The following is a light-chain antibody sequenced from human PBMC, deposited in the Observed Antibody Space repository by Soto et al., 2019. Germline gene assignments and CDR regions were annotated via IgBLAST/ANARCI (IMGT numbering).Light chain of an antibody. Sequence: QSALTQPASVSGSPGQSITISCTGTSSDVGGYNYISWYQQHRGKAPQLMIYEVSSRTSGVSNRFSGSKSGNTASLTISGLQAEDEADYYWSSYTISSTLVFRGGTNLNVL. CDR1: SSDVGGYNY. CDR3: SSYTISSTLV. V-gene: IGLV2-14*01. CDR2: EVS. J-gene: IGLJ2*01.